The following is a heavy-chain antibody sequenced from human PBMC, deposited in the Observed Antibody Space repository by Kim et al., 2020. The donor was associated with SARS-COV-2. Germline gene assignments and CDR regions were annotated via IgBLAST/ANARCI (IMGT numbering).Heavy chain of an antibody. D-gene: IGHD6-13*01. V-gene: IGHV1-18*01. CDR3: ARDSSSWYRRNWFDP. J-gene: IGHJ5*02. Sequence: RKLQSRVTMTPDTATSTAYMELRSLRSDDTAVYYCARDSSSWYRRNWFDPWGQGTLVTVSS.